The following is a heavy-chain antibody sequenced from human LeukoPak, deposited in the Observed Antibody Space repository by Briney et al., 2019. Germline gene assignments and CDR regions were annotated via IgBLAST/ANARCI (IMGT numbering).Heavy chain of an antibody. CDR1: GFTFSNYY. J-gene: IGHJ4*02. V-gene: IGHV3-23*01. Sequence: GGSLRLSCAASGFTFSNYYMSWIRQAPGKGLEWVSAISGSGGSTYYADSVKGRFTISRDNSKNTLYLQMNSLRAEDTAVYYCAGTKYDSSGYYLSGSGFDYWGQGTLVTVSS. D-gene: IGHD3-22*01. CDR2: ISGSGGST. CDR3: AGTKYDSSGYYLSGSGFDY.